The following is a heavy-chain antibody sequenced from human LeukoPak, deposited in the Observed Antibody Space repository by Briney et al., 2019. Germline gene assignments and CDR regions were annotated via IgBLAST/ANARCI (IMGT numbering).Heavy chain of an antibody. J-gene: IGHJ4*02. D-gene: IGHD3-3*01. V-gene: IGHV3-74*01. CDR1: GFTFSSYW. CDR3: ASFGDFWSGYYNY. Sequence: GGSLRLSCAASGFTFSSYWMHWVRQAPGKGLVWVSRINSDGSSTSYADSVKDRFTISRDNAKNTLYLQMNSLRAEDTAVYYCASFGDFWSGYYNYWGQGTLVTVSS. CDR2: INSDGSST.